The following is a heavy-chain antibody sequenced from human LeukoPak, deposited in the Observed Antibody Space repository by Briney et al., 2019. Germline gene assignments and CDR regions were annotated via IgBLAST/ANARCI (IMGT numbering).Heavy chain of an antibody. CDR3: AKGVVPAAMVTYYFDY. V-gene: IGHV3-30*02. CDR1: GFTFSSYG. Sequence: GSLRLSCAASGFTFSSYGMHWVRQAPGKGLEWVAFIRYDGSNKYYADSVKGRFTISRDNSKNTLYLQMNSLRAEDTAVYYCAKGVVPAAMVTYYFDYWGQGTLVTVSS. J-gene: IGHJ4*02. CDR2: IRYDGSNK. D-gene: IGHD2-2*01.